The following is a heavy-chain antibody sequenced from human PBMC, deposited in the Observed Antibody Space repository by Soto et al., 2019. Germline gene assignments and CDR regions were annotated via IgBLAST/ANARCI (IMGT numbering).Heavy chain of an antibody. CDR3: ATLKGYYYYYMDV. CDR2: IYYSGST. Sequence: QLQLQESGPGLVKPSETVSLTCTVSGGSISSSSYYWGWIRQPPGKGLEWIGSIYYSGSTYYNPSLKSRVTISVDTSKNQFSLKLSSVTAADTAVYYCATLKGYYYYYMDVWGKGTTVTVSS. J-gene: IGHJ6*03. CDR1: GGSISSSSYY. V-gene: IGHV4-39*01.